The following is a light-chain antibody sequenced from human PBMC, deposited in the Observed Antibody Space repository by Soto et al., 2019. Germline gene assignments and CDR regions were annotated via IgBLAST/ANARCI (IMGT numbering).Light chain of an antibody. CDR2: AAS. CDR3: QQSYTTPRT. V-gene: IGKV1-39*01. Sequence: QMTQSPSSLSASVGARVTITCRASQNIRTSLNWYQQKPGKAPSLLIYAASTLQSGVPSRFSGSGSATDFTLTIISLQPEDFAMYYCQQSYTTPRTFGHGTKVEIK. J-gene: IGKJ1*01. CDR1: QNIRTS.